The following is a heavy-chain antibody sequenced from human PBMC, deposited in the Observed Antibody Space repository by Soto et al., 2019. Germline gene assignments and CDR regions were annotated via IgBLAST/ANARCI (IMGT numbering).Heavy chain of an antibody. CDR2: FYYSGST. CDR3: ARRGKAAAGTGYYYGMDV. D-gene: IGHD6-13*01. CDR1: GDSVSSRSSY. Sequence: SETLSLTCTVSGDSVSSRSSYWTWIRQPPGKGLEWIGYFYYSGSTNYSPSFQGHVTISADKSISTAYLQWSSLKASDTAMYYCARRGKAAAGTGYYYGMDVWGQGTTVTVSS. J-gene: IGHJ6*02. V-gene: IGHV4-61*01.